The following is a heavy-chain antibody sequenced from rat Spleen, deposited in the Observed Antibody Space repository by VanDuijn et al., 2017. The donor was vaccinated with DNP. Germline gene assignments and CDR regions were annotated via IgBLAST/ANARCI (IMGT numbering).Heavy chain of an antibody. CDR2: ITNTGGST. J-gene: IGHJ2*01. CDR3: ARTQYYDGWFPFNY. D-gene: IGHD1-12*02. Sequence: EVQLVESGGGLVQPGRSLKLSCVASGFTFNNYWMTWIRQAPGKGLEWVASITNTGGSTYYPDSVKGRFTISRDNAKSTLYLQMDSLRSEDTATYYCARTQYYDGWFPFNYWGQGVMVTVSS. CDR1: GFTFNNYW. V-gene: IGHV5-31*01.